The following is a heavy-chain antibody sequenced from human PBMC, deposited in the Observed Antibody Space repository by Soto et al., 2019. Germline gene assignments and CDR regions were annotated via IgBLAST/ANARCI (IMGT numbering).Heavy chain of an antibody. V-gene: IGHV3-33*01. CDR1: GFTFSSYG. CDR3: ARGVEVGPYRAAVPAAFGEDY. J-gene: IGHJ4*02. D-gene: IGHD2-2*01. CDR2: IWYDGSNK. Sequence: PGGSLRLSCAVPGFTFSSYGMYWICNAPDTGLEWVAVIWYDGSNKYYADSAKGRFTITRDNSKNTLYLQMNSLIAEDTAVYYCARGVEVGPYRAAVPAAFGEDYWGQGTLVTVSS.